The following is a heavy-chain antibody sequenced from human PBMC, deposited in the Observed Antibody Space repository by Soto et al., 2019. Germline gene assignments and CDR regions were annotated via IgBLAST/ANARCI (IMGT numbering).Heavy chain of an antibody. CDR1: GGSISSGDYY. Sequence: QVQLQESGPGLVKPSQTLSLTCTVSGGSISSGDYYWSWIRQHPGKGLEWIGYIYYSGSTYYNPSLESRVTRSVDTSKNKFSLKLSAVTAADTAVYYCARWWSGSRQGFDPWGQGTLVTVSS. CDR2: IYYSGST. J-gene: IGHJ5*02. V-gene: IGHV4-31*03. D-gene: IGHD3-3*01. CDR3: ARWWSGSRQGFDP.